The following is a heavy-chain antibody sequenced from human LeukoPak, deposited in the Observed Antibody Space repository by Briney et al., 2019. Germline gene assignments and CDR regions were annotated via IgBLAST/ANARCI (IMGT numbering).Heavy chain of an antibody. Sequence: PGGSLRLSCAVSGFTLNSNAMCWVRQAPGKGLEWVSAISRIGVTTYYADPVEGRFTISRDTSKNTLYLQMNTLRPEDTAVYYCAKEEVPNDYWGQGTLVTVSS. CDR2: ISRIGVTT. J-gene: IGHJ4*02. D-gene: IGHD2-2*01. V-gene: IGHV3-23*01. CDR3: AKEEVPNDY. CDR1: GFTLNSNA.